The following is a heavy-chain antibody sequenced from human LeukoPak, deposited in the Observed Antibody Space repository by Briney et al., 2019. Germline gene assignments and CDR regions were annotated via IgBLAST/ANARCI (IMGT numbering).Heavy chain of an antibody. J-gene: IGHJ5*02. V-gene: IGHV4-39*07. CDR3: ARDLHGGWFDP. CDR2: VFYSGTT. Sequence: SETLSLTCTVAGDSISSSSYYWGWIRQPPGKGLEWIGNVFYSGTTDYNPSLRSRVTISVDTSKNQFSLNLSSVTAADTAVYYCARDLHGGWFDPWGQGTLVTVSS. CDR1: GDSISSSSYY.